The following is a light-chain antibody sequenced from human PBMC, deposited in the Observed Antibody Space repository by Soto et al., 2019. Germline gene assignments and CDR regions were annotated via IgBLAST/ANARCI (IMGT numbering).Light chain of an antibody. V-gene: IGKV1-39*01. CDR2: SAS. J-gene: IGKJ2*01. CDR1: QNIRTY. Sequence: DIQMTQSPYSLSASVGDSVTITCRASQNIRTYLNWYQQKPGRAPKLLIHSASALPSGVPSRFSGSGSGTEFTLTMSGLQPEDSATYYCQQGHSTPYTFGQGTKVEIK. CDR3: QQGHSTPYT.